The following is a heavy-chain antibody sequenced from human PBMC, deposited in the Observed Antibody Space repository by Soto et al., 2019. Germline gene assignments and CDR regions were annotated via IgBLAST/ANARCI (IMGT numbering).Heavy chain of an antibody. CDR3: ARDSDGSGSYNYYMDV. D-gene: IGHD3-10*01. Sequence: EVQLVESGGGLVQPGGSLRLSCAASGFTFSDHYMDWVRQAPGKGLEWVGRSRNKANSYTTEYAASVKGRSTISRDDSKNSLYLQMNSLKTEDTAVYYCARDSDGSGSYNYYMDVWGKGTTVTVSS. CDR1: GFTFSDHY. J-gene: IGHJ6*03. V-gene: IGHV3-72*01. CDR2: SRNKANSYTT.